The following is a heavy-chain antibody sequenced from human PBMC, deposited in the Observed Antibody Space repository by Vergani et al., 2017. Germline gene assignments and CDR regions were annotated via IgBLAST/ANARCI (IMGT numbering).Heavy chain of an antibody. V-gene: IGHV1-2*02. CDR3: ASPLLESSSTTWAFDI. D-gene: IGHD6-13*01. Sequence: QVQLVQSGAEVKKPGASVKVSCKASGYTFTGYYMHWVRQAPGQGLEWMGWINPNSGGTNYAQKFQGRVTMTRDTSISTAYMELSRLRSDDTAVYYCASPLLESSSTTWAFDIWGQGTMVTVSS. J-gene: IGHJ3*02. CDR2: INPNSGGT. CDR1: GYTFTGYY.